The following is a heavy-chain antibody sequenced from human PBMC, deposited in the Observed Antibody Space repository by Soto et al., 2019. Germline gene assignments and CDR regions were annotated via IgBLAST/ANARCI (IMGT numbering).Heavy chain of an antibody. CDR1: GYTFTSYD. D-gene: IGHD2-2*01. J-gene: IGHJ6*03. Sequence: ASVKVSCKASGYTFTSYDINWVRQATGQGLEWMGWMNPNNGNTGYAQKFQGRVTMTRNTSISTAYMELSSLRSEDTAVYYCARGYCSSTSCYFNYYYYYYMDVWGKGTTVTVSS. V-gene: IGHV1-8*01. CDR3: ARGYCSSTSCYFNYYYYYYMDV. CDR2: MNPNNGNT.